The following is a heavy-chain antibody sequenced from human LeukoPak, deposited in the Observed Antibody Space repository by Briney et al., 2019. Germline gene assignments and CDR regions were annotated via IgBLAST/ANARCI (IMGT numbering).Heavy chain of an antibody. V-gene: IGHV3-48*02. D-gene: IGHD6-19*01. CDR3: ARDRQWLGGFDY. J-gene: IGHJ4*02. CDR2: ISYNSGTI. CDR1: GFTLSSHD. Sequence: PGGSLRLSCAASGFTLSSHDMIWVRQAPGKGLEWVSYISYNSGTIYYADSVKGRFTISRDNAKNSLSLQVNSLRDEDTAVYYCARDRQWLGGFDYWGQGTLVTVSS.